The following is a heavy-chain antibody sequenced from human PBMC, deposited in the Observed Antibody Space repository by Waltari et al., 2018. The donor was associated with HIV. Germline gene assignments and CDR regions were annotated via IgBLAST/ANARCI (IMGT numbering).Heavy chain of an antibody. Sequence: EVQLVESGGGLIQPGGSLRLSCAPSGFTFSAYSLNWVRQAPGKGLEWISFISSRGRTIYYADSVNGRFTISRDNAKNSLGLQMNSLRDEDTAVYYCARGIELWSPFDYWGQGTLVTVSS. D-gene: IGHD5-18*01. J-gene: IGHJ4*02. CDR2: ISSRGRTI. CDR1: GFTFSAYS. V-gene: IGHV3-48*02. CDR3: ARGIELWSPFDY.